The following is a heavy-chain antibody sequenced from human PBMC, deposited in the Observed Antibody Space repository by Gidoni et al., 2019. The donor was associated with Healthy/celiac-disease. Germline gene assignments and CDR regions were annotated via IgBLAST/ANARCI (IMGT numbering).Heavy chain of an antibody. CDR3: AREGPGIGY. Sequence: VQLQESGPRLVKPSQPLSLTCTFPCGSLSSGSYYWSWIRQPAGKGLEWIGSIYTSGSTNYNPARKSRVTMSVDTSKNQFSLKLSSVTAADTAVYYWAREGPGIGYWGQGTLVTVSS. CDR2: IYTSGST. CDR1: CGSLSSGSYY. J-gene: IGHJ4*02. V-gene: IGHV4-61*02.